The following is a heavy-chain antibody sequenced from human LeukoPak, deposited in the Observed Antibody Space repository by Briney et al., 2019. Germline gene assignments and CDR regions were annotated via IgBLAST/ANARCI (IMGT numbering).Heavy chain of an antibody. V-gene: IGHV1-46*01. CDR3: ARGGQQLVGGAFDY. D-gene: IGHD6-13*01. Sequence: ASVKVSCKASGYTFTSYYMHWVRQAPGQGLEWMGIINPSGGSTNYAPKLQGRVTMTRNTSISTAYMELSSLRSEDTAVYYCARGGQQLVGGAFDYWGQGTLVTVSS. CDR2: INPSGGST. J-gene: IGHJ4*02. CDR1: GYTFTSYY.